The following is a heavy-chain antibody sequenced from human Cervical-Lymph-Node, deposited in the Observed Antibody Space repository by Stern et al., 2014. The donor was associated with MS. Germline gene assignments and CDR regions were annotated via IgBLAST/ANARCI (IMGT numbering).Heavy chain of an antibody. CDR2: LSNDGDNK. Sequence: VQLVQSGGGVVQPGKSLRLSCVASDSDFSNFAMHWLRQAPGKAMEWVAFLSNDGDNKYYRDSVKGRFTISRDNSQSTLFLHMNSLRVEDTAVYYCARVNILTGYYVFDFWGQGALVTVSS. CDR3: ARVNILTGYYVFDF. J-gene: IGHJ4*02. V-gene: IGHV3-30-3*01. D-gene: IGHD3-9*01. CDR1: DSDFSNFA.